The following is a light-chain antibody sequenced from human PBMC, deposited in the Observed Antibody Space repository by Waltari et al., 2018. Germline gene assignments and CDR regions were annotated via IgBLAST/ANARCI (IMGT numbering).Light chain of an antibody. Sequence: QSALTQPASVSGSPGQSITISCTGTSSDVGGYNFVSRYQQHPGKVPKLIIYDVNNRHSGVSNRFSGSQSGNTASLAISGLQAEDEADYSCSSYTRHETGVFGGGTKLTVL. CDR2: DVN. CDR1: SSDVGGYNF. CDR3: SSYTRHETGV. V-gene: IGLV2-14*03. J-gene: IGLJ3*02.